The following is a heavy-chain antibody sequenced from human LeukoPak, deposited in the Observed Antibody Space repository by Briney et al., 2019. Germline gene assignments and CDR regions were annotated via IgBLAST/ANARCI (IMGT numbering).Heavy chain of an antibody. CDR1: GGSISSYY. J-gene: IGHJ4*02. V-gene: IGHV4-59*01. D-gene: IGHD5-18*01. CDR3: ARGFGYSYGY. CDR2: IYYSGSA. Sequence: SETLSLTCAVSGGSISSYYWSWIRQPPGKGLEWIGYIYYSGSANYNPSLKSRVTISVDTSKNQFPLKLSSVTAADTAVYYCARGFGYSYGYWGQGTLVTVSS.